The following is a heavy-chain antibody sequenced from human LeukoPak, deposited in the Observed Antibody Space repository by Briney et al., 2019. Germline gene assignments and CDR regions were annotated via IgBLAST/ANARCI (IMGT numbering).Heavy chain of an antibody. CDR1: GYTFTDYY. V-gene: IGHV1-18*04. CDR2: ISTYNGNT. J-gene: IGHJ4*02. CDR3: ARDYRTRFDY. Sequence: GASVKVSCKASGYTFTDYYIHWVRQAPGQGLEWLGWISTYNGNTHYAQKLQGRVTMTTDTSTTTAYMELRSLRSDDTAVYYCARDYRTRFDYWGQGTLVTVSS.